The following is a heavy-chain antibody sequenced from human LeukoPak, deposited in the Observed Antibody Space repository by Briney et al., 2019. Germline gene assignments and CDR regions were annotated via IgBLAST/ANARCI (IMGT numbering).Heavy chain of an antibody. CDR2: IYYSGST. CDR3: ARENWGMVRGVMDV. V-gene: IGHV4-31*03. J-gene: IGHJ6*03. D-gene: IGHD3-10*01. CDR1: GGSISSGGYY. Sequence: PSETLSLTCTVSGGSISSGGYYSSWLRQHPGKGLEWIGYIYYSGSTYYNPSLKSRVTISVDTSKNQFSLKLTSVTAADTAVYYCARENWGMVRGVMDVWGKGTTVTVSS.